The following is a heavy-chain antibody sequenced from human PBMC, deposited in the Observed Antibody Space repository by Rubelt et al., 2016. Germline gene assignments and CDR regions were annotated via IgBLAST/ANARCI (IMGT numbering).Heavy chain of an antibody. Sequence: QVQLVQSGAEVKKPGASVKVSCKASGYTFTSYAMHWVRQAPGQRLEWMGWINAGNGNTKYSQKFQGRVTITRDTSASTAYMELSSLRSDDTAVYYCARGHTYDYPLGYHFDFWGQGTLVTVSS. CDR2: INAGNGNT. D-gene: IGHD5-18*01. J-gene: IGHJ4*02. CDR3: ARGHTYDYPLGYHFDF. CDR1: GYTFTSYA. V-gene: IGHV1-3*01.